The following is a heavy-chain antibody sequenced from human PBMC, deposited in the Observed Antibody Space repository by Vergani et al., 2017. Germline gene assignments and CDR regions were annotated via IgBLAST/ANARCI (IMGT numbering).Heavy chain of an antibody. CDR2: IIPIFGTA. V-gene: IGHV1-69*06. D-gene: IGHD6-6*01. J-gene: IGHJ6*03. CDR3: ARDWRSRSTAARPRASYNYMDV. CDR1: GGTFSSYA. Sequence: QVQLVQSGAEVKKPGSSVKVSCKASGGTFSSYAISWVRQAPGQGLEWVGGIIPIFGTANYAQTFEGRVTITADKSTSTAYMELSSLRSEDTAVYYCARDWRSRSTAARPRASYNYMDVWGKGTPVTVSS.